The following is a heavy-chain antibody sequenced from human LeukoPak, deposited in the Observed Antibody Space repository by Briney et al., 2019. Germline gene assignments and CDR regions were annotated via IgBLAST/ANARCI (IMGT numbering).Heavy chain of an antibody. CDR1: GGSISGYI. D-gene: IGHD5-12*01. CDR3: ARVGSGYDSPYFDY. Sequence: SETLSLTCTVSGGSISGYIWSWIRQPPGKGLECIGYIYYSGSTNYNPSLKSRVTMSVDTSKNQFSLKLSSVTAADTAVYYCARVGSGYDSPYFDYWGQGTLVTVSS. V-gene: IGHV4-59*12. CDR2: IYYSGST. J-gene: IGHJ4*02.